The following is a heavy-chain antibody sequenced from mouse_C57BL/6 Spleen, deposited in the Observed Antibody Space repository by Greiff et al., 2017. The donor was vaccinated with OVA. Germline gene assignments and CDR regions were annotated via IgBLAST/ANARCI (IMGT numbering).Heavy chain of an antibody. J-gene: IGHJ2*01. D-gene: IGHD2-3*01. CDR1: GYTFTSYW. CDR3: ATYDGYYGYFDY. Sequence: QVQLQQPGAELVRPGSSVKLSCKASGYTFTSYWMHWVKQRPIQGLEWIGNIDPSDSETHYNQKFKDKATLTVDKSSSTAYMQLSSLTSEDSAVYYCATYDGYYGYFDYWGQGTTLTVSS. CDR2: IDPSDSET. V-gene: IGHV1-52*01.